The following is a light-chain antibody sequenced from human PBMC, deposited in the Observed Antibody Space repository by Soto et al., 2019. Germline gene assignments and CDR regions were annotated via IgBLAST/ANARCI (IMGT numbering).Light chain of an antibody. CDR1: MRDVGAYNL. V-gene: IGLV2-14*01. Sequence: QSVLTQPASVSGSAGQSITISCSGTMRDVGAYNLVSWYQQPPGTAPKLIIYEVRNRPSGISSRFSGSRSGNPASLTISGLQSEDEGDYYCSAYTARSTLVFGGGTKLTVL. CDR2: EVR. CDR3: SAYTARSTLV. J-gene: IGLJ3*02.